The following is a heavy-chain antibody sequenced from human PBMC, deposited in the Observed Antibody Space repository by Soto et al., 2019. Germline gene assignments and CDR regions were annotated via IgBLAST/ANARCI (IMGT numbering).Heavy chain of an antibody. Sequence: QVQLQESGPGLVKPSQTLSLTCTVSGGSISSGGYYWSWIRQHPGKGLEWIGYIYYSGSTYYNPSLTSRVTISVDTSKNQFSLKLSSVTAADTAVYYCAREAMGYDSSVIDYWGQGTLVTVSS. J-gene: IGHJ4*02. V-gene: IGHV4-31*03. CDR2: IYYSGST. D-gene: IGHD3-22*01. CDR1: GGSISSGGYY. CDR3: AREAMGYDSSVIDY.